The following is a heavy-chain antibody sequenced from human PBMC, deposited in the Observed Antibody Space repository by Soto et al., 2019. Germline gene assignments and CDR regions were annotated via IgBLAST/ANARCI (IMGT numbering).Heavy chain of an antibody. J-gene: IGHJ6*02. Sequence: EVQLVESGGGLVKPGGSLRLSCAASGFTFSSYSMNWVRQAPGKGLEWVSSISSSSCYIYYADSVKGRFTISRDNAKNSLYLQMNSLRAEDTAVYYCARVRRTTVVYYYYGMDVWGQGTTVTVSS. CDR3: ARVRRTTVVYYYYGMDV. V-gene: IGHV3-21*01. CDR1: GFTFSSYS. CDR2: ISSSSCYI. D-gene: IGHD4-17*01.